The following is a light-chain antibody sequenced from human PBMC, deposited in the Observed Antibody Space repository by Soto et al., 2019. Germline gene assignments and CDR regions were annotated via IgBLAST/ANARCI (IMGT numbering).Light chain of an antibody. V-gene: IGLV2-14*01. CDR1: SIDIAPYNY. Sequence: QSVLTPPASVSGSPGQSLHISCTGTSIDIAPYNYVCWYQQHPGKAPKLIIYEVSYRPSVISNRFSGAKSGNTASLTISGLQAEDEADYYCSSYTSSANYVFGTGTKVTVL. CDR2: EVS. J-gene: IGLJ1*01. CDR3: SSYTSSANYV.